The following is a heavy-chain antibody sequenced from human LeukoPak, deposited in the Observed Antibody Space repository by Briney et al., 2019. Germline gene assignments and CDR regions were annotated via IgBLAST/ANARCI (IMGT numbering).Heavy chain of an antibody. CDR2: IYYSGST. J-gene: IGHJ3*02. CDR1: GGSISPYY. Sequence: SETLSLTCTVSGGSISPYYWSWIRQPPEKGLEWIGYIYYSGSTNYNPSVKSRVTMSVDTSKKQFSLNLSSLTAADTAVYYCARGGTAVVTPYAFDIWGQGTMVTVSS. D-gene: IGHD4-23*01. V-gene: IGHV4-59*01. CDR3: ARGGTAVVTPYAFDI.